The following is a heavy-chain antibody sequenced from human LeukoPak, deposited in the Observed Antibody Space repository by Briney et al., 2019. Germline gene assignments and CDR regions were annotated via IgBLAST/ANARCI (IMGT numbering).Heavy chain of an antibody. Sequence: KPSETLSLTCTVSGGTISSYYWSWIRQPAGKGLEWIGRFYTSGSTNYNPSLKSRVTMSIDTSKNQFSLKLSSVTAADTAVYYCARAVRLLAGDYYYYMDVWGKGTTVTVSS. CDR1: GGTISSYY. J-gene: IGHJ6*03. D-gene: IGHD6-19*01. CDR2: FYTSGST. CDR3: ARAVRLLAGDYYYYMDV. V-gene: IGHV4-4*07.